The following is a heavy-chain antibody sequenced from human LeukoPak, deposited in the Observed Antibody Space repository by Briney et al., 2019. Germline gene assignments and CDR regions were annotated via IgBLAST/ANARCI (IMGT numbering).Heavy chain of an antibody. D-gene: IGHD2-15*01. V-gene: IGHV3-74*01. CDR3: ARRDNYDY. CDR2: INSDGGST. Sequence: PGGSLRLSCAGSGFTFSNYEMNWVRQAPGKGLEWVSRINSDGGSTSYADSVKGRFTISRDNAKNTLYLQMNSLRAEDTAVYYCARRDNYDYWGQGTLVTVSS. J-gene: IGHJ4*02. CDR1: GFTFSNYE.